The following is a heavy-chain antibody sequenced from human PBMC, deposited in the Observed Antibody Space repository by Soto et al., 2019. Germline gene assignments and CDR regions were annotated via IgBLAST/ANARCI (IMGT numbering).Heavy chain of an antibody. Sequence: SETLSLTCAVSGGPIISSNWCSWVRQPPGKGLEWIGEIYHSGSTNYNPSLKSRVTISVDKSKNQFSLKLSSVTAADTAVYYCARATGMAPFDYWGQGTLVTVS. CDR2: IYHSGST. CDR1: GGPIISSNW. D-gene: IGHD5-18*01. CDR3: ARATGMAPFDY. J-gene: IGHJ4*02. V-gene: IGHV4-4*02.